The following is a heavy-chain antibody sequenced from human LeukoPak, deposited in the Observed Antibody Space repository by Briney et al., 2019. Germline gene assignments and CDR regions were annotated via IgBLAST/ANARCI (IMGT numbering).Heavy chain of an antibody. J-gene: IGHJ4*02. Sequence: GGSLRLSCTVSGFTVSSNSTSWVRQAPGKGLEWVSSIYSDNTHYSYSVKGRFTISRDNSKNTLYLQMNSLRAEGTAVYYCARRAGAYSHPYDYWGQGTLVTVSS. V-gene: IGHV3-53*01. CDR1: GFTVSSNS. CDR2: IYSDNT. CDR3: ARRAGAYSHPYDY. D-gene: IGHD4/OR15-4a*01.